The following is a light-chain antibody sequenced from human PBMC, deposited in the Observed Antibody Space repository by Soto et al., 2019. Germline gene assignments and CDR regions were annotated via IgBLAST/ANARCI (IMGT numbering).Light chain of an antibody. CDR1: HIASTS. V-gene: IGKV3-15*01. Sequence: EVVMTQSPATLSVFPGERVTLSCRASHIASTSLAWYQQKPGQAPRLLIYSASTRATGIPARFSGSGSGTEFTLTINSLESEDFAVYYCQQYIHGYTFGQGTKLEIK. CDR3: QQYIHGYT. J-gene: IGKJ2*01. CDR2: SAS.